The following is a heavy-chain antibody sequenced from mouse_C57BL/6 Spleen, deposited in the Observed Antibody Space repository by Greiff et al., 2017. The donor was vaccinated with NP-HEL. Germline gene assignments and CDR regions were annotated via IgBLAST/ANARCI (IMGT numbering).Heavy chain of an antibody. CDR2: IHPNSGST. J-gene: IGHJ2*01. Sequence: QVQLQQPGAELVKPGASVKLSCKASGYTFTSYWMHWVKQRPGQGLEWIGMIHPNSGSTNYNEKFKSKATLTVDKSSNTAYMQLSSLTSEDSAVYYWARDYGSSYDFDYWGQGTTLTVSS. V-gene: IGHV1-64*01. CDR3: ARDYGSSYDFDY. D-gene: IGHD1-1*01. CDR1: GYTFTSYW.